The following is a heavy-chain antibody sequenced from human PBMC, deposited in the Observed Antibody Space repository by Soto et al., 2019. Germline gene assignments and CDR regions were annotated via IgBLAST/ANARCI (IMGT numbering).Heavy chain of an antibody. J-gene: IGHJ4*02. CDR3: ARGEMATIDY. Sequence: QVQLQESGPGLVKPSETLSLTCTVSGGSISSYYWSWIRQPPGKGLEWIGYIYYSGSTNYNPSLKSRVTISVDTSKNQFSLKLSSVTAADTAVYYWARGEMATIDYWGQGTLVTVSS. V-gene: IGHV4-59*01. CDR1: GGSISSYY. CDR2: IYYSGST. D-gene: IGHD5-12*01.